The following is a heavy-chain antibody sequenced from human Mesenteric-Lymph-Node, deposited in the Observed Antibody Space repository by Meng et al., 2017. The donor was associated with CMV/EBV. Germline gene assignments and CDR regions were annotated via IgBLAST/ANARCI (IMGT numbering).Heavy chain of an antibody. CDR1: GFTFDDYG. V-gene: IGHV3-11*01. D-gene: IGHD3-10*01. J-gene: IGHJ4*02. CDR2: ISNSGSTK. CDR3: ARDLDAYYYGSGSYRLDY. Sequence: GESLKISCAASGFTFDDYGMSWVRQAPGKGLEWVSYISNSGSTKSFADSVKGRFTISRDNAKNSLFLQMDSLRAEDTAVYYCARDLDAYYYGSGSYRLDYWGQGTLVTVSS.